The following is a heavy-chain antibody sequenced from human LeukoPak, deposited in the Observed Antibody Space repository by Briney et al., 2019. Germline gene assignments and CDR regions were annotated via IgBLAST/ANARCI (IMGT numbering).Heavy chain of an antibody. CDR2: ISLTGQT. V-gene: IGHV4-4*02. CDR3: SRESGAFCPFGY. J-gene: IGHJ4*02. CDR1: GGSISSTNW. D-gene: IGHD1-26*01. Sequence: MSSVTLCLTCGVSGGSISSTNWWSWARQPPGQRLEWIGEISLTGQTNYNPSLNGRVTMSLDESRNQLSLRLTSVTAAETAIYYCSRESGAFCPFGYWGQGTLVIVPP.